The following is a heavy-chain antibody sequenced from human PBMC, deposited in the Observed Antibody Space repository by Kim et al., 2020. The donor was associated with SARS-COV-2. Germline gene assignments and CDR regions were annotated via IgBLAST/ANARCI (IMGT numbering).Heavy chain of an antibody. J-gene: IGHJ4*01. V-gene: IGHV3-15*01. Sequence: GGSLRLSCEVSGFTFTNGWMGWVRQAPGKGLEWVGRIKSRPDGGTPDYAAPVKDRFIVSRDDSKNTVYLQMNSLKIDDTGVYYCTTDGGISNRTLFDYWG. CDR2: IKSRPDGGTP. D-gene: IGHD3-16*01. CDR1: GFTFTNGW. CDR3: TTDGGISNRTLFDY.